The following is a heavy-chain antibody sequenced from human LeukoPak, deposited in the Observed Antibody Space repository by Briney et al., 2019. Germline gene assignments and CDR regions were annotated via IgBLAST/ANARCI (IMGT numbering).Heavy chain of an antibody. V-gene: IGHV3-7*05. J-gene: IGHJ4*02. D-gene: IGHD3-10*01. CDR3: ARWYYGSGSWVLDY. Sequence: PGGSLRLSCAASGFTFSSYLMSWVRQAPGKGLEWVANIKQGGSEKHYVDSVKGRFTISRENAKNSLYLQMNSLRAEDTAVYYCARWYYGSGSWVLDYWGQGTVVTVSS. CDR2: IKQGGSEK. CDR1: GFTFSSYL.